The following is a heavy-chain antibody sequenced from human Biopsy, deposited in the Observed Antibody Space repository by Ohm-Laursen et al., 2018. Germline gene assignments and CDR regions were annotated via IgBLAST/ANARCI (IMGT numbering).Heavy chain of an antibody. CDR3: AKGQFSGSYHFDY. CDR1: GFTFSNYG. CDR2: TSFDGDKE. J-gene: IGHJ4*02. D-gene: IGHD3-16*02. V-gene: IGHV3-30*18. Sequence: SLRLSCAAPGFTFSNYGMHWVRQAPGKGLEWVAGTSFDGDKEHYADFAEDRFTISRDNSENTLHLQMNSLRVEDTAVYYCAKGQFSGSYHFDYWGQGSLVTVSS.